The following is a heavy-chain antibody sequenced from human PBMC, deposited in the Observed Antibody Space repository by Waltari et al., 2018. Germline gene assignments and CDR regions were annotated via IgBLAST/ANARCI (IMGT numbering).Heavy chain of an antibody. Sequence: VQLVESGGGLVKPGGSLRLSCAASGFTFSSYSMNWVRPAPGKGLEWVSSISSSSSYIYYADSVKGRFTISRDNAKNSLYLQMNSLRAEDTAVYYCARDRAVAARLRWFDPWGQGTLVTVSS. CDR1: GFTFSSYS. J-gene: IGHJ5*02. CDR2: ISSSSSYI. D-gene: IGHD6-6*01. V-gene: IGHV3-21*01. CDR3: ARDRAVAARLRWFDP.